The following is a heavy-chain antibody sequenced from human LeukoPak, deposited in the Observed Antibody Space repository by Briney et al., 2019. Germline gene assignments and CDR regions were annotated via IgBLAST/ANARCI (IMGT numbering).Heavy chain of an antibody. CDR1: GFTFSSHW. CDR2: TKEDGSEK. V-gene: IGHV3-7*01. CDR3: SRDFQGY. J-gene: IGHJ4*02. Sequence: GGSLRLSCAASGFTFSSHWMSWVRQAPGKGLEWEARTKEDGSEKYYVDSVKGRFTISRDNARNSLHLEMNSLRAEDTAVYYCSRDFQGYWGQGTLVTVSS.